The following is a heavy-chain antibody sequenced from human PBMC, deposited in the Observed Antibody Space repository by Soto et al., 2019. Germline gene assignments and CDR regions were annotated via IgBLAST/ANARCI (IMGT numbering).Heavy chain of an antibody. V-gene: IGHV4-34*01. J-gene: IGHJ5*02. D-gene: IGHD6-19*01. Sequence: QVQLQQWGAGLLKPSETLSLTCAVYGGSFSGYYWSWIRQPPGKGLEWIGEINHSGSTNYNPSLKSRVTTSVDTSKNQFSLKLSSVTAADTAVYYCARGKGIAVAWLDPAAGWFDPWGQGTLVTVSS. CDR1: GGSFSGYY. CDR3: ARGKGIAVAWLDPAAGWFDP. CDR2: INHSGST.